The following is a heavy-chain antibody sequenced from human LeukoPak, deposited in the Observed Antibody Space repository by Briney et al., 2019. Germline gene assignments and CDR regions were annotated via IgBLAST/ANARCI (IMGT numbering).Heavy chain of an antibody. D-gene: IGHD3-3*01. CDR2: INHSGST. CDR1: GGSFSGYY. Sequence: SSETLSLTCAVYGGSFSGYYWSWIRQPPGKGLEWIGEINHSGSTNYNPSLKSRATISVDTSKNQFSLKLSSVTAADTAVYYCARSRPYYDFWSGYYRDWGQGTLVTVSS. CDR3: ARSRPYYDFWSGYYRD. V-gene: IGHV4-34*01. J-gene: IGHJ4*02.